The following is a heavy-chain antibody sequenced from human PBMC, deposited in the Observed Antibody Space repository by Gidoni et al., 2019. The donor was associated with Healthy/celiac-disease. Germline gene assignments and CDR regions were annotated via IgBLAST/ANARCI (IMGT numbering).Heavy chain of an antibody. V-gene: IGHV1-69*06. J-gene: IGHJ3*02. D-gene: IGHD5-18*01. CDR2: IIPIFGTA. Sequence: QVQLAQSGAEGKKPGSSVKVSCKASGGTSSSYAISWVRQAPGHGLEWMGGIIPIFGTANYAQKFQGRVTITADKSTSTAYMGLSSLRSEDTAVYYCARPPEDTAMLNDAFDIWGQGTMVTVSS. CDR3: ARPPEDTAMLNDAFDI. CDR1: GGTSSSYA.